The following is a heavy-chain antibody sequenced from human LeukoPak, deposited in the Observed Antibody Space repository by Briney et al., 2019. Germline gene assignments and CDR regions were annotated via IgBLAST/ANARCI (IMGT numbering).Heavy chain of an antibody. CDR1: GFTFSSYA. V-gene: IGHV3-30-3*01. D-gene: IGHD2-2*01. CDR3: ARDMCSSTSCYLGYYGMDV. J-gene: IGHJ6*02. CDR2: ISYDGSNK. Sequence: GGSLRLSCAASGFTFSSYAMHWVRPAPGKGLEWVAVISYDGSNKYYADSVKGRFTISRDNSKNTLYLQMNSLRAEDTAVYYCARDMCSSTSCYLGYYGMDVWGQGTTVTVSS.